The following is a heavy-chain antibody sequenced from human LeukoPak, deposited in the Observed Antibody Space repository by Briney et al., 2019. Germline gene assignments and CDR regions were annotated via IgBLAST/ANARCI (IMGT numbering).Heavy chain of an antibody. CDR3: ARDSAAAGTPYFQH. Sequence: SVKVSCKASGGTFSSYAISWVRQAPGQGLEWMGGIIPIFGTANYAQKFQGRVTITADESTSTAYMELSSLRSDDTAVYYCARDSAAAGTPYFQHWGQGTLVTVSS. D-gene: IGHD6-13*01. J-gene: IGHJ1*01. V-gene: IGHV1-69*13. CDR1: GGTFSSYA. CDR2: IIPIFGTA.